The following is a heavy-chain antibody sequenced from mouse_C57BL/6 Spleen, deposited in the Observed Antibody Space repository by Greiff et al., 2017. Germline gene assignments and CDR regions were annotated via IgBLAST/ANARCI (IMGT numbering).Heavy chain of an antibody. CDR2: IDPSDSYT. J-gene: IGHJ1*03. CDR1: GYTFTSYW. D-gene: IGHD1-1*01. V-gene: IGHV1-59*01. Sequence: VQLQQPGAELVRPGTSVKLSCEASGYTFTSYWMHWVKQRPGQGLEWIGVIDPSDSYTNYNQKFKGKATLTVDTSSSTAYMQLSSLTSEDSAVYYCARSDYYGSSYGYFDVWGTGTTVTVSS. CDR3: ARSDYYGSSYGYFDV.